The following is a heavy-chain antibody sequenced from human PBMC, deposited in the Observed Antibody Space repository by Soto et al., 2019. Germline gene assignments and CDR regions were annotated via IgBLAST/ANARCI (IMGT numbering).Heavy chain of an antibody. CDR2: IYYSGST. CDR3: GRGGRITERAWGMDV. J-gene: IGHJ6*02. D-gene: IGHD1-20*01. Sequence: SETLSLTCTVSGGSISSYYWSWIRQPPGKGLEWIGYIYYSGSTNYNPSLKSRVTISVDKSKNQFSLKLSSVTAADTAVYSCGRGGRITERAWGMDVWGQGTTVTVSS. V-gene: IGHV4-59*01. CDR1: GGSISSYY.